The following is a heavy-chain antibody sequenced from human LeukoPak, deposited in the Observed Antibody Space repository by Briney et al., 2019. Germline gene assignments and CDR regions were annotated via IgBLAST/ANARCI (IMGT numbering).Heavy chain of an antibody. CDR2: IYYSGSA. J-gene: IGHJ4*02. CDR1: GGSISSGGYY. D-gene: IGHD3-10*01. V-gene: IGHV4-31*03. Sequence: SETLSLTCTVSGGSISSGGYYWSWIRQHPGKGLEWIGYIYYSGSAYYNPSPKSRVTISVDTSENQFSLKLSSVTAADTAVYYCARVNYGSATKEDYWGQGTLVTVSS. CDR3: ARVNYGSATKEDY.